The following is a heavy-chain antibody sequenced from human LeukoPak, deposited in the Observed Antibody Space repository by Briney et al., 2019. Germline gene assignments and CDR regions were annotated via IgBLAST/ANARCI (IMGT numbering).Heavy chain of an antibody. D-gene: IGHD2-2*03. V-gene: IGHV3-66*01. J-gene: IGHJ3*02. Sequence: HAGGSLRLSCAASGFTVSRNYMSWVRQAPGKGLEWVSVLYSGGSTYYADSVKGRFTISRDNSKNTLYLQMNTLRAEDTAVYYCARMDRSAFDIWGQGTMVTVSS. CDR2: LYSGGST. CDR1: GFTVSRNY. CDR3: ARMDRSAFDI.